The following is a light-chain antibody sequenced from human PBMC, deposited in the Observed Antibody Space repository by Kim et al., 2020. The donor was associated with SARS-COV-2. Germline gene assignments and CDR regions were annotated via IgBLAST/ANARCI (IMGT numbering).Light chain of an antibody. CDR2: DVD. CDR1: RSDIAAYSF. Sequence: GQWITISCTGTRSDIAAYSFVCWYQQHPGEAPKVLIYDVDNRPSGVSSRFSGCESGTAASLTIAEVQAEDEADYYCSSFRSGNTLLFGGGTQLTVL. CDR3: SSFRSGNTLL. V-gene: IGLV2-14*04. J-gene: IGLJ3*02.